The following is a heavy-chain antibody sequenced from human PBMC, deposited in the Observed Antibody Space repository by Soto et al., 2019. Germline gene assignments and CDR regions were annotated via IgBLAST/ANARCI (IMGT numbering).Heavy chain of an antibody. J-gene: IGHJ5*02. Sequence: WASVKVSCKASGYTFTSYGISWVRQAPGQGLEWMGWISAYNGNTNYAQKLQGRVTMTTDTSTSTAYMELRSLRSDDTAVYYCASLRGATYYYDSSGYGWFDPWGQGTLVTVSS. CDR3: ASLRGATYYYDSSGYGWFDP. CDR1: GYTFTSYG. D-gene: IGHD3-22*01. V-gene: IGHV1-18*01. CDR2: ISAYNGNT.